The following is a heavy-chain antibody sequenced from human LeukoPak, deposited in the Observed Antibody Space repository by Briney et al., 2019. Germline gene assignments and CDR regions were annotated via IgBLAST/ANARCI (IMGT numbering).Heavy chain of an antibody. V-gene: IGHV5-51*01. D-gene: IGHD1-26*01. J-gene: IGHJ3*02. CDR1: GYSFTSYW. CDR2: IYPGDSDT. Sequence: GESLKISCKGSGYSFTSYWIGWVRRMPGKGLEWMGIIYPGDSDTRYSPSFQGQVTISADKSISTAYLQWSSLKASDTAMYYCASRSSQSGSSDAFDIWGQGTMVTVSS. CDR3: ASRSSQSGSSDAFDI.